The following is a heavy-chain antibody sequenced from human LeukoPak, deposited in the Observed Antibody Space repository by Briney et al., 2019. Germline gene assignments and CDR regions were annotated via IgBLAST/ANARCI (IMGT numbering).Heavy chain of an antibody. CDR1: GGSISSSSYY. J-gene: IGHJ4*02. CDR3: AKSDGYGLIDY. CDR2: IYYSGST. D-gene: IGHD5-24*01. V-gene: IGHV4-39*01. Sequence: SETLSLTCTVSGGSISSSSYYWGWIRQPPGKGLEWIGSIYYSGSTYYNPSLKSRVTISVDSSKNQFSLRLSSVTTADTAVYYCAKSDGYGLIDYWGQGTLVTVSS.